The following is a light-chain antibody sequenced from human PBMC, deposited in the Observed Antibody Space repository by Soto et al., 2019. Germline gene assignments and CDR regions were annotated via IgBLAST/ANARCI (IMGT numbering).Light chain of an antibody. CDR3: QQTYSFPWT. J-gene: IGKJ1*01. CDR1: QKMSNY. V-gene: IGKV1-39*01. CDR2: LVS. Sequence: DIQMTQSPSSLSASVGDRVTITCRTSQKMSNYLHWYQQKPGKAPKPLIDLVSHLESGVPSRINGSGSGTEFSLTISSLQPEDLATYYCQQTYSFPWTFGQGTKVELK.